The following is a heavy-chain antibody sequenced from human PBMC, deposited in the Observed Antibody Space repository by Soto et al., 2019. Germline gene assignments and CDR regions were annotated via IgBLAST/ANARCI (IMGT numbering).Heavy chain of an antibody. Sequence: EVQLLESGGGLVQPGGSLRLSCAASGFTFSSYGMTWVRQAPGKGLEWVSGISGSGDNTYYGDSVKGRFSISRDNSKNPLYLQMNGLSAEDTAVYYCVKGAMIVVVITAAYDAFDIWGQGTMVTVSS. CDR2: ISGSGDNT. D-gene: IGHD3-22*01. J-gene: IGHJ3*02. V-gene: IGHV3-23*01. CDR3: VKGAMIVVVITAAYDAFDI. CDR1: GFTFSSYG.